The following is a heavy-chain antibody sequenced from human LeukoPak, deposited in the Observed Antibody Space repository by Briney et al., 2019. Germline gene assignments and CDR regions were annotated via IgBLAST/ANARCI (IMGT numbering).Heavy chain of an antibody. D-gene: IGHD3-3*01. V-gene: IGHV3-23*01. CDR2: ISGSGGST. J-gene: IGHJ4*02. CDR1: GFTFSSYA. Sequence: GGSLRLSCAASGFTFSSYAMSWVRQAPGKGLEWVSAISGSGGSTYYADSVKGRFTISRDNSKNTLYLQMNSLRAEDTAVYYCANPGYDFWSGYSTGYFDYWGQGTLVIVSS. CDR3: ANPGYDFWSGYSTGYFDY.